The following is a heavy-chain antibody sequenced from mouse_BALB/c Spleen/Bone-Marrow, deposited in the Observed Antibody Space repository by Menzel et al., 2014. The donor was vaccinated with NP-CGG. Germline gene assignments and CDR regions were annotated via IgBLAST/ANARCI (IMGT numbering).Heavy chain of an antibody. Sequence: EVQVVESGGGLFQPGGSRKLSCAPSGLPLRTFGMHWVRQALEKGRGWVAHIRRGSSTIYYADTVMGRFTISRDNPKNTLFLQMTSLRSEDTAMYYCARSGSSSGYFDYWGQGTTLTVSS. D-gene: IGHD1-1*01. V-gene: IGHV5-17*02. CDR3: ARSGSSSGYFDY. CDR1: GLPLRTFG. J-gene: IGHJ2*01. CDR2: IRRGSSTI.